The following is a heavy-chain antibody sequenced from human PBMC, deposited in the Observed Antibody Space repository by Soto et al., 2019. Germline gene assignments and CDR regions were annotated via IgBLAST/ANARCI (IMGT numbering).Heavy chain of an antibody. Sequence: PGESLKISCKGSGYSFTSYWINWVRQMPGKGLEWMGRIDPSDSSTNYSPSFQDHVIISSDKSIFTAYLQWTSLQTSDTAIYYGAGGYIGSGAAGDHWGTGTSVTVSS. CDR2: IDPSDSST. V-gene: IGHV5-10-1*01. CDR1: GYSFTSYW. D-gene: IGHD3-10*01. J-gene: IGHJ4*02. CDR3: AGGYIGSGAAGDH.